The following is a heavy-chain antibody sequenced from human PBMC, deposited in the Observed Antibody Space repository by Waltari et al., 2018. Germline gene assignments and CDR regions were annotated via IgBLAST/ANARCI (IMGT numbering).Heavy chain of an antibody. CDR1: GFTFSSYW. V-gene: IGHV3-74*01. CDR3: ARDPFSQTVY. Sequence: EVQLVESGGGLVQPGGSLRLSCAASGFTFSSYWMHWVRQAPGKGLVWGSLINSEGSRTSYADSVKGRFTISRDNAKTTLYRQMNSLRAEDTAVYYCARDPFSQTVYWGQGTLVTVSS. D-gene: IGHD2-21*02. J-gene: IGHJ4*02. CDR2: INSEGSRT.